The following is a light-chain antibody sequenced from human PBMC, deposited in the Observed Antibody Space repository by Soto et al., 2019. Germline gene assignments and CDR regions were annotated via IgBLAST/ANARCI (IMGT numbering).Light chain of an antibody. Sequence: DIQMTQSPSSLSASVGDRVTITFQASQDISNYLNLYQQKPGKAPKLLIYDASNLETGVPSRFSGSGSGTDFTFTISSLQPEDIATYYCQQYDNLLITFGQGTRLENK. CDR3: QQYDNLLIT. CDR2: DAS. J-gene: IGKJ5*01. V-gene: IGKV1-33*01. CDR1: QDISNY.